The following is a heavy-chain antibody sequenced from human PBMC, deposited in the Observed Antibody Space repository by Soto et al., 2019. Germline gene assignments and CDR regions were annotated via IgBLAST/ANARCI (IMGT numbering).Heavy chain of an antibody. CDR3: ARDGGYSSSWSPPLYWYFDL. Sequence: VQLVESGGGLVQPGGSLRLSCAASGFTFSSYGMHWVRQAPGKGLEWVAVIWYDGSNKYYADSVKGRFTISRDNSKNTLYLQMNSLRAEDTAVYYCARDGGYSSSWSPPLYWYFDLWGRGTLVTVSS. CDR1: GFTFSSYG. CDR2: IWYDGSNK. D-gene: IGHD6-13*01. V-gene: IGHV3-33*08. J-gene: IGHJ2*01.